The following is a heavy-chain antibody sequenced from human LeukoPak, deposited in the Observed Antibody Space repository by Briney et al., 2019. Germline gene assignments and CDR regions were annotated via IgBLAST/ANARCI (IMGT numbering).Heavy chain of an antibody. CDR3: ARDSTHCSSTSCYFDY. Sequence: EGSLRLSCAASGFTFSSYEMNWVRQAPGKGLEWVSYISSSGSTIYYADSVKGRFTISRDNAKNSLYLQMNSLRAEDTAVYYCARDSTHCSSTSCYFDYWGQGTLVTVSS. V-gene: IGHV3-48*03. CDR2: ISSSGSTI. CDR1: GFTFSSYE. J-gene: IGHJ4*02. D-gene: IGHD2-2*01.